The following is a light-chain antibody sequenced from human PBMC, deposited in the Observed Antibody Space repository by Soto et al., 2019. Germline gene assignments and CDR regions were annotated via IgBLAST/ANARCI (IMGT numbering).Light chain of an antibody. Sequence: QAVVTQSSSASTSLGSSVKLTCTLSSGHISHIIAWHQQPPGEAPRFLLNLEGGGCFRKRSGLPDRFSGSTAAAARHLTISNFQCEDEADFDCEAWDSTSCVFGGGTQLTVL. CDR1: SGHISHI. CDR3: EAWDSTSCV. CDR2: LEGGGCF. J-gene: IGLJ3*02. V-gene: IGLV4-60*02.